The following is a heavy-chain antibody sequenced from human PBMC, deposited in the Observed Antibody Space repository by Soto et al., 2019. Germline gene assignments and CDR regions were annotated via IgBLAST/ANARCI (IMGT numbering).Heavy chain of an antibody. CDR3: AHKGGLWFDP. CDR1: GFSLSTSGVG. Sequence: SGPTLVNPTQTLTLTCTFSGFSLSTSGVGVGWIRQPPGKALEWLAHIFWDDDKRYSPSLRSRLSITKDTSKNQAVLTMTNTDPVDTATYYCAHKGGLWFDPWGQGTLVTVSS. D-gene: IGHD3-16*01. CDR2: IFWDDDK. J-gene: IGHJ5*02. V-gene: IGHV2-5*02.